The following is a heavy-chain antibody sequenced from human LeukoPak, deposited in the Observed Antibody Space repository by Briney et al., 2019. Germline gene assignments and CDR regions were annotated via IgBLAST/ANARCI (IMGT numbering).Heavy chain of an antibody. CDR2: ISAYNGNT. Sequence: ASAKVSCKASGYTFTSYGISWVRQAPGQGLEWMGWISAYNGNTNYAQKLQGRVTMTTDTSTSTAYMELRSLRSDDTAVYYCAISDIVVVPAALDYWGQGTLVTVSS. CDR1: GYTFTSYG. D-gene: IGHD2-2*01. V-gene: IGHV1-18*01. J-gene: IGHJ4*02. CDR3: AISDIVVVPAALDY.